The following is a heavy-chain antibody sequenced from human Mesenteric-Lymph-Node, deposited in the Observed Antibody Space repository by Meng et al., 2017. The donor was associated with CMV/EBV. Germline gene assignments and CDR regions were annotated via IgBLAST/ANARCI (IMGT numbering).Heavy chain of an antibody. CDR3: ARRGNYDSDYSEY. Sequence: HLQESGLGLVKPSETLSLSCIVSGDSISNSTYYWTWIRQPPGKGLEWIGSVHHSGTTYYNPSLKGRLTISVDTSANLFSLRLTTVTAADTATYYCARRGNYDSDYSEYWGQGTLVTVSS. CDR1: GDSISNSTYY. CDR2: VHHSGTT. V-gene: IGHV4-39*01. J-gene: IGHJ4*02. D-gene: IGHD3-22*01.